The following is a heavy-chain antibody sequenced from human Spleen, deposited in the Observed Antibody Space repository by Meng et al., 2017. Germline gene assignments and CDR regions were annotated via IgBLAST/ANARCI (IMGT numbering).Heavy chain of an antibody. CDR3: ARGHYDSSGYYLNDY. J-gene: IGHJ4*02. Sequence: SQTLSLTCGVYGGSFSGHYWSWIRQPPGKGLEWIGEINHSGSTNYNPSLKSRVTISVDTSKNQFSLKLSSVTAADTAVYYCARGHYDSSGYYLNDYWGQGTLVTVSS. CDR2: INHSGST. CDR1: GGSFSGHY. V-gene: IGHV4-34*01. D-gene: IGHD3-22*01.